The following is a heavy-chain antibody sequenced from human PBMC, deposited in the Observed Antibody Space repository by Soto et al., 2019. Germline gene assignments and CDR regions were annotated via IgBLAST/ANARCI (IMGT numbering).Heavy chain of an antibody. J-gene: IGHJ4*02. V-gene: IGHV3-23*01. CDR1: GFTFNTYA. CDR3: AKGAASAWFKGAAHYFDY. Sequence: GGSLRLSCSASGFTFNTYAMSWVRQAPGMGLEWVSFVSGGSSYIYYADSVKGWFTISRDNSKNTLYPQMNTLRVEDTAVYYCAKGAASAWFKGAAHYFDYWGQGSLVTVSS. D-gene: IGHD6-19*01. CDR2: VSGGSSYI.